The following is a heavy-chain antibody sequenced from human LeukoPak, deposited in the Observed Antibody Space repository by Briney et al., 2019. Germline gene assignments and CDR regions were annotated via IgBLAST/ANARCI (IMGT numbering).Heavy chain of an antibody. V-gene: IGHV3-21*01. CDR3: ARDVGYCSKTSCYGGY. Sequence: PGGSLRLSCAASGFTFSDYSINWVRQAPGKGLEWVSSISSSSSYIYYADSVKGRFTISRDNAKNSLYLQMNSLRAEDTAVYYCARDVGYCSKTSCYGGYRGQGTLVTVSS. CDR2: ISSSSSYI. J-gene: IGHJ4*02. CDR1: GFTFSDYS. D-gene: IGHD2-2*01.